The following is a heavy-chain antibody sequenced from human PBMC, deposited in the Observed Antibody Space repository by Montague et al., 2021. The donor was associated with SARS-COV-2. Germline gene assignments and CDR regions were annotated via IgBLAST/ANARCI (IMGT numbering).Heavy chain of an antibody. CDR3: ARGGSWLYYFDY. D-gene: IGHD6-13*01. Sequence: CAISGDSVSSNSAAWNWIRQSPSRGLEWLGRTYYRSKWYNDYAVXVKSRITINPDTSKNQFSLQLNSATPEDTAVYYCARGGSWLYYFDYWGQGTLVTVSS. CDR1: GDSVSSNSAA. V-gene: IGHV6-1*01. J-gene: IGHJ4*02. CDR2: TYYRSKWYN.